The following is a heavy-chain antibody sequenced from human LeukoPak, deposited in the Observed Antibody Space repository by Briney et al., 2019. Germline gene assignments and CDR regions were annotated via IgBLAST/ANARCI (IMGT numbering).Heavy chain of an antibody. CDR1: GSTFDDYG. D-gene: IGHD3-3*01. Sequence: GGSLRLSCAASGSTFDDYGMSWVRQAPGKGLEWVSGINWNGGSTGYADSVKGRFTISRDNAKNSLYLQMNSLRAEDTALYYCARDSPFTIFGVVQKTYYYYYMDVWGKGTTVTVSS. J-gene: IGHJ6*03. CDR2: INWNGGST. CDR3: ARDSPFTIFGVVQKTYYYYYMDV. V-gene: IGHV3-20*04.